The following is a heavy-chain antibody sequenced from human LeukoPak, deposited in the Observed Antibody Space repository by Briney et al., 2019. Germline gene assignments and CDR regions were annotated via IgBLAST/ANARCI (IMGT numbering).Heavy chain of an antibody. CDR1: GFTFSTYA. D-gene: IGHD1-26*01. CDR2: ISNDGSNK. Sequence: GGSLRLSCAASGFTFSTYAMHWVRQAPGKGLEWVAVISNDGSNKYYADSVKGRFTISRDNSKNTLYLQMNSLRAEDTAVYYCARGEDVVGALFDSWGQGTLVTVSS. J-gene: IGHJ4*02. CDR3: ARGEDVVGALFDS. V-gene: IGHV3-30*14.